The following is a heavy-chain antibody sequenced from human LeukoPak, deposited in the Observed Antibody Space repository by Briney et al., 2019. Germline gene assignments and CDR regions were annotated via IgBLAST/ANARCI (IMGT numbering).Heavy chain of an antibody. V-gene: IGHV1-69*05. J-gene: IGHJ3*02. CDR1: GGTFSSYA. Sequence: GASVKVSCKASGGTFSSYAISWVRQAPGQGLEWMGGIIPIFGTANYAQKFQGRVTITTDESTSTAYMELSSLRSEDTAVYYCARVGTPFKDYDAFDIWGQGTMVTVSS. CDR2: IIPIFGTA. D-gene: IGHD1-26*01. CDR3: ARVGTPFKDYDAFDI.